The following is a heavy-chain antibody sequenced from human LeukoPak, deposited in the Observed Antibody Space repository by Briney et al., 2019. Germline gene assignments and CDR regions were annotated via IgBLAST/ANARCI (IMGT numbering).Heavy chain of an antibody. CDR3: AGTLYSGYGLGSLGAFDI. J-gene: IGHJ3*02. CDR1: GFTFSDYS. D-gene: IGHD5-12*01. Sequence: GGSLRLSCAAPGFTFSDYSMHWVRQAPGKGLNWVAFIRYDGNNKYYADSVKGRFTISRDNSKNTLYLQMNNLRAEDTAVYYRAGTLYSGYGLGSLGAFDIWGQGTMVSVSS. CDR2: IRYDGNNK. V-gene: IGHV3-30*02.